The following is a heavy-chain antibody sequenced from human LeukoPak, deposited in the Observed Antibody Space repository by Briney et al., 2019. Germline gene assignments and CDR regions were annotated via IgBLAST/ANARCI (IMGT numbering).Heavy chain of an antibody. Sequence: ASVKVSCKASGYTFTGYDINWVRQATGQGLEWMGWMNPNSGNTGYAQKFQGRVTMTRNTSISTAYMELSSLRSEDTAVYYCIVVVPAAMVYYYGMDVWGQGTTVTVSS. CDR3: IVVVPAAMVYYYGMDV. J-gene: IGHJ6*02. CDR1: GYTFTGYD. CDR2: MNPNSGNT. V-gene: IGHV1-8*01. D-gene: IGHD2-2*01.